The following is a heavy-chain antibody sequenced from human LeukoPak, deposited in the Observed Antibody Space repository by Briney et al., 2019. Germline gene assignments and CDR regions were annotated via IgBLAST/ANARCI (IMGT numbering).Heavy chain of an antibody. V-gene: IGHV3-7*01. CDR1: GFTFSGSW. J-gene: IGHJ4*02. CDR3: ARELSWSGWDY. D-gene: IGHD3-3*01. CDR2: INQDGSAK. Sequence: GGSLRLSCAASGFTFSGSWMSWVRQAPGKGLEWVANINQDGSAKNYLDSVKGRFTISIDRGKNSLYLQMNSLRDEDTAVYYCARELSWSGWDYWGQGTLVTVSS.